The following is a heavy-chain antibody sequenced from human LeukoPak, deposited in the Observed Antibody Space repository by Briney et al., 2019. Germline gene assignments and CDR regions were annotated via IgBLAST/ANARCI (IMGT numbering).Heavy chain of an antibody. J-gene: IGHJ4*02. CDR3: ASELRLGNEGFDY. CDR1: GYTFTGYY. CDR2: IHPSGGST. V-gene: IGHV1-46*01. D-gene: IGHD3-9*01. Sequence: GASLKVSCKASGYTFTGYYMHWVRHAPEQGLEWMGIIHPSGGSTRHAQKCQGRVIMARDKSTSTVYMELSSVGSEGTAVYYCASELRLGNEGFDYWGQGTLVTVSS.